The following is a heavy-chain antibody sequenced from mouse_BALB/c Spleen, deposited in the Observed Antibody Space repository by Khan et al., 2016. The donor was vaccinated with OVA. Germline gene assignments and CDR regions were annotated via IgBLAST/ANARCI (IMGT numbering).Heavy chain of an antibody. CDR1: GFTFSNYA. J-gene: IGHJ3*01. CDR3: ARDYWFAY. Sequence: EVELVESRGGLVKPGGSLKLSCAASGFTFSNYAMSWVRQSPEKRLEWVASISSGDSTYYTDSVKGRFTISRDNARNILYLQMSSLRSEDTAMYYCARDYWFAYWGQGTLVTVSA. CDR2: ISSGDST. V-gene: IGHV5-6-5*01.